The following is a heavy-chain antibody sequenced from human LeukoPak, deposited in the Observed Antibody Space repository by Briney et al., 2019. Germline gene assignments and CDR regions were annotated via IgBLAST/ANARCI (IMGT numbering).Heavy chain of an antibody. V-gene: IGHV3-23*01. CDR1: GFTFSSYG. CDR2: ISGSGGST. CDR3: ASSGYAFYYFDY. Sequence: GGSLRLSCAASGFTFSSYGMSWVRQAPGKGLEWVSAISGSGGSTYYADSVKGRFTISRDNSKNTLYLQMNSLRAEDTAVYYCASSGYAFYYFDYWGQGTLVTVSS. D-gene: IGHD5-12*01. J-gene: IGHJ4*02.